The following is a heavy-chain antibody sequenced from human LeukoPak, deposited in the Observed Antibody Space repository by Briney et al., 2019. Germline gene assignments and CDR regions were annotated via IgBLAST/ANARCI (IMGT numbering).Heavy chain of an antibody. V-gene: IGHV3-23*01. CDR3: AKDLLPPLSPVDTAMDYYFDY. J-gene: IGHJ4*02. Sequence: GGSLSLSCAPSRLTFSSDAMSAVRQTPRRGREWVSAISGSVGSTYYADSVKGRFIISRDNSKTTLYLQMHSLRAEDTVVYYWAKDLLPPLSPVDTAMDYYFDYWGQGTLVTVSS. D-gene: IGHD5-18*01. CDR1: RLTFSSDA. CDR2: ISGSVGST.